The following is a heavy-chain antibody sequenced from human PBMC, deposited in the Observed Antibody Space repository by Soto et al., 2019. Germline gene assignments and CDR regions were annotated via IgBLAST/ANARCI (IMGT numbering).Heavy chain of an antibody. CDR3: ARGPGTMAKIDY. D-gene: IGHD3-10*01. J-gene: IGHJ4*02. CDR1: GESFSGYY. V-gene: IGHV4-34*09. CDR2: INRSRST. Sequence: PSETLSLTCAVYGESFSGYYWSWIRQPPGKGLEWIGEINRSRSTNHNPSLKSRVTISVDTSKNQFSLKLSSVTAADTAVYYCARGPGTMAKIDYWGQGTLATVSS.